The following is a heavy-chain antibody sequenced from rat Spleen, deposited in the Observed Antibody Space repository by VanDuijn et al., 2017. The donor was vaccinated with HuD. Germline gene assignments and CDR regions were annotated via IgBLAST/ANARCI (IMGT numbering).Heavy chain of an antibody. J-gene: IGHJ2*01. CDR3: ERLRYTTDAYFDY. Sequence: EVQLVESGGGLVQPGRSLKLSCTTSGFTFSNYYMAWVRQAPGKGLEWVSSITPSANITYYPDSVKGRFTISRDNAKSTLYLQMNSLRSEDTATYYCERLRYTTDAYFDYWGQGVMVTVSS. CDR2: ITPSANIT. CDR1: GFTFSNYY. D-gene: IGHD1-6*01. V-gene: IGHV5S23*01.